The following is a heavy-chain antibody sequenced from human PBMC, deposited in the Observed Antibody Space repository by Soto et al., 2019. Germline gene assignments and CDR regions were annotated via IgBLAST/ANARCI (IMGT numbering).Heavy chain of an antibody. CDR2: FDPEDGET. CDR1: GYTLTELS. D-gene: IGHD1-26*01. V-gene: IGHV1-24*01. Sequence: ASVKVSCKVSGYTLTELSMHWVRQAPGKGLEWMGGFDPEDGETIYAQKFQGRVTMTEDTSTNTAYMELSSLTYEDTAVYYCARGIVGALILWFDSWGQGTLVTVSS. CDR3: ARGIVGALILWFDS. J-gene: IGHJ5*01.